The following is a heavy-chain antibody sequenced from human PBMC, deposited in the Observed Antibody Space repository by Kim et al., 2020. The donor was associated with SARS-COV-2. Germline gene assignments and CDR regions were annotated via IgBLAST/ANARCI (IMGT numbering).Heavy chain of an antibody. Sequence: GGSLRLSCAASGFTFSSYGMHWVRQAPGKGLEWVAVIWYDGSNKYYADSVKGRFTISRDNSKNTLYLQMNSLRAEDTAVYYCARDPAYCGGDCYLDYWGQRTLVTV. V-gene: IGHV3-33*01. CDR1: GFTFSSYG. D-gene: IGHD2-21*02. CDR2: IWYDGSNK. CDR3: ARDPAYCGGDCYLDY. J-gene: IGHJ4*02.